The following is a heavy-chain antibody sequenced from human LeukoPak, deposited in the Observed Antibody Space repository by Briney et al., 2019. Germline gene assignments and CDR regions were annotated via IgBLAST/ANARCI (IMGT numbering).Heavy chain of an antibody. Sequence: GGSLRLSCAASGFTFSRYWMSWVRQAPGKGLEWVANIKQDGSEKDYVDSVKGRFTISRDNARNSLYLQMNSLRAEDTALYYCARDGDTVLTRGYYYYMDVWGKGTTVTVSS. CDR1: GFTFSRYW. CDR3: ARDGDTVLTRGYYYYMDV. J-gene: IGHJ6*03. D-gene: IGHD4-23*01. V-gene: IGHV3-7*01. CDR2: IKQDGSEK.